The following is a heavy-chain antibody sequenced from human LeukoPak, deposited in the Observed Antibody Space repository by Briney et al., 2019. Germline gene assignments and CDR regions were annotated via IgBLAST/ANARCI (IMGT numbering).Heavy chain of an antibody. J-gene: IGHJ4*02. CDR1: GYSFTSYW. CDR3: ARRQGGFWSGYYAPHFDY. V-gene: IGHV5-51*01. D-gene: IGHD3-3*01. CDR2: IYPGDSDT. Sequence: GESLKISCKGSGYSFTSYWIGWVRQMPGKGLEWMGIIYPGDSDTRYSPSFQGQVTISADKSISAAYLQWSSLKASDTAMYYCARRQGGFWSGYYAPHFDYWGQGTLVTVSS.